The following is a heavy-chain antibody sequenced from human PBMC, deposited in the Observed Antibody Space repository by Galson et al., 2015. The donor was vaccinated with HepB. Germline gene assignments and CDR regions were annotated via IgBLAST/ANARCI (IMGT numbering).Heavy chain of an antibody. CDR1: GYTFTSYY. CDR2: INPSGGST. D-gene: IGHD3-10*01. V-gene: IGHV1-46*01. Sequence: SVKVSCKASGYTFTSYYMHWVRQAPGQGLEWMGIINPSGGSTSYAQKFQGRVTMTRDTSTSTAYMELSSLRSEDTAVYYCARGRGPVRSQDPNDAFDIWGQGTMVTVSS. CDR3: ARGRGPVRSQDPNDAFDI. J-gene: IGHJ3*02.